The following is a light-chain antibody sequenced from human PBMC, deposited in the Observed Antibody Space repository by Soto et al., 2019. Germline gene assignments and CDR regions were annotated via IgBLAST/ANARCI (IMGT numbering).Light chain of an antibody. CDR3: QQYYSYPPVT. CDR1: QGISSY. CDR2: AAS. V-gene: IGKV1-8*01. Sequence: AIRMTQSPSSLSASTGDRVTITCRASQGISSYLAWYQQKPWKAPKLLIYAASTLQSGVPSRFSGSGSGTDFTLTISCLQSEEFATYYCQQYYSYPPVTFGGGTKVEIK. J-gene: IGKJ4*01.